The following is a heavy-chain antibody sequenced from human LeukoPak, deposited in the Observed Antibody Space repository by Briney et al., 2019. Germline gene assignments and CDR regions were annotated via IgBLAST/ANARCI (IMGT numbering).Heavy chain of an antibody. CDR2: ISYDSSKK. J-gene: IGHJ4*02. V-gene: IGHV3-30-3*01. CDR3: ARGESYRFDY. Sequence: GGSLRLSCAASGFTFGSYAMHWVRQAPGKGLGWVAVISYDSSKKYYADSVEGRFTILRDNSKNTVFLQLSSLRPEDTAVYYCARGESYRFDYWGQGTLVTVSS. CDR1: GFTFGSYA. D-gene: IGHD3-16*02.